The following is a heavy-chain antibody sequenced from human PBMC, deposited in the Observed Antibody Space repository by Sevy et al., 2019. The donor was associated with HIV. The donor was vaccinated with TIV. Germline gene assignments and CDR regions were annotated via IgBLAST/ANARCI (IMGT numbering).Heavy chain of an antibody. V-gene: IGHV3-21*01. D-gene: IGHD1-26*01. CDR2: ISRSSSYI. Sequence: GGSLRLSCAASGFTFSSYSMNWVRQAPGKGLEWVSSISRSSSYIYHADSVKGRFTISRDNVKNSLHLQMNSLRAEDTAVHYCARWDADRRWYFDYWGQGILVTVSS. CDR3: ARWDADRRWYFDY. CDR1: GFTFSSYS. J-gene: IGHJ4*02.